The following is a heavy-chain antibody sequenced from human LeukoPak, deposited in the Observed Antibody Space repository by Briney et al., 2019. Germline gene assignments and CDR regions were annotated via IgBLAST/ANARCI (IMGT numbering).Heavy chain of an antibody. V-gene: IGHV1-46*01. CDR1: GYTFTSYY. J-gene: IGHJ5*02. D-gene: IGHD2-15*01. Sequence: ASVKVSCKASGYTFTSYYMHWVRQAPGQGLEWMGIINPSGGSTSYAQKFQGRVTMTRDTSTSTVYMELSSLRSEDTAVYYCARVPRYCSGGSCSWFDPWGQGTLVTVSS. CDR3: ARVPRYCSGGSCSWFDP. CDR2: INPSGGST.